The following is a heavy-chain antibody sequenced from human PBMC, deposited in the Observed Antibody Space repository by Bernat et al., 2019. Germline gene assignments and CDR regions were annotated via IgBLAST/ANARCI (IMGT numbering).Heavy chain of an antibody. J-gene: IGHJ4*02. CDR2: IKSKTDGGTT. Sequence: EVQLVESGRGLVKPGGSLRLSCAASGFTFSNAWMTWVRQAPGKGLEWVGRIKSKTDGGTTDYAAPVKGRFTISRDDSKNTLYLQMNSLKTEDTAVYYCAYYDFWSGYLHYWGQGTLVTVSS. CDR3: AYYDFWSGYLHY. CDR1: GFTFSNAW. V-gene: IGHV3-15*01. D-gene: IGHD3-3*01.